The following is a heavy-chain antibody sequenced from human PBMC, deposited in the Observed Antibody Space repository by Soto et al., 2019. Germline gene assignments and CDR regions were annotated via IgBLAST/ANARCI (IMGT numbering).Heavy chain of an antibody. CDR3: TRQMSDYYDSSGYYYGWYFDL. Sequence: GGSLRLSCAASGFTFSGSAMHWVRQASGKGLEWVGRIRSKANSYATAYAASVKGRFTISRDDSKNTAYLQMNSLKTEDTAVYYCTRQMSDYYDSSGYYYGWYFDLWGRGTLVTVSS. V-gene: IGHV3-73*01. D-gene: IGHD3-22*01. J-gene: IGHJ2*01. CDR2: IRSKANSYAT. CDR1: GFTFSGSA.